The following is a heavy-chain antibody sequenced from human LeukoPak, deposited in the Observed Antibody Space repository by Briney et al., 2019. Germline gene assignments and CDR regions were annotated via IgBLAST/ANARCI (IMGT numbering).Heavy chain of an antibody. V-gene: IGHV4-39*01. CDR3: ARLSPFGYYDSSGYPFDY. CDR1: DDSIRTNTYY. D-gene: IGHD3-22*01. J-gene: IGHJ4*02. Sequence: PSETLSLTCTVSDDSIRTNTYYWGWIRQPPGKGLEWIGSIYYSGSTYYNLSLKSRATISVDTSKKQFSLMLSSVTAADTAVYYCARLSPFGYYDSSGYPFDYWGQGTLVTVSS. CDR2: IYYSGST.